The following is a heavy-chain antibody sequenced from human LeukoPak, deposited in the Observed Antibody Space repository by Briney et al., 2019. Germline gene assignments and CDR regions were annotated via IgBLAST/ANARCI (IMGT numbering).Heavy chain of an antibody. D-gene: IGHD6-25*01. CDR2: IKSKIDGGTI. CDR3: TTRRQDGC. V-gene: IGHV3-15*01. Sequence: GSLRLSRVASGFTFSEAWMGWVRQAPGKGPGWVGRIKSKIDGGTIDYGAPVKGRFTISRDDSRNTLYLQMNSLKTEDTAVYYCTTRRQDGCWGQGTLVTVS. CDR1: GFTFSEAW. J-gene: IGHJ4*02.